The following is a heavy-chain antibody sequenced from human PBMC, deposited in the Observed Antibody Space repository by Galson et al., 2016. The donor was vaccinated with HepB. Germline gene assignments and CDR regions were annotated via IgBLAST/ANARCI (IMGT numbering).Heavy chain of an antibody. CDR1: GGSINGYY. CDR2: LYISGST. CDR3: ARSGTRLGGKWFDP. J-gene: IGHJ5*02. V-gene: IGHV4-4*07. Sequence: SETLSLTCTVSGGSINGYYWSWIRQPAGKGLEWIGRLYISGSTNYNPSLKSRVTMSADTSTNQFSLKVTSVTAADTAVYYCARSGTRLGGKWFDPWGQGTLVTVSS. D-gene: IGHD1-26*01.